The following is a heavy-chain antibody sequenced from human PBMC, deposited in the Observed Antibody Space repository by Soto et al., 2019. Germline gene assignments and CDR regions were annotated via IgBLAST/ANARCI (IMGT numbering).Heavy chain of an antibody. J-gene: IGHJ4*02. CDR1: GGSFGNSA. D-gene: IGHD3-3*01. CDR3: ATGVIWIGYFTVDS. Sequence: ASVKVSCKASGGSFGNSAINWVRQTPGQGLEWLGGFIPVYRTLNYAQKFQGRVTITADESTGTAYMTLSSLASDDTAVYYCATGVIWIGYFTVDSWGQGTRVTVPQ. V-gene: IGHV1-69*13. CDR2: FIPVYRTL.